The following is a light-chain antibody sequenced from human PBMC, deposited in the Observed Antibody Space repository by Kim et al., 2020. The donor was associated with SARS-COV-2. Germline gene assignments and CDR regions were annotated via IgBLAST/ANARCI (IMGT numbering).Light chain of an antibody. V-gene: IGKV3-20*01. CDR3: QLYGSSPHP. CDR1: QRIGRSS. CDR2: GAS. Sequence: SSGGEATLFSWTSQRIGRSSLAWYQQKPGQAPRLLIYGASSRATGTPDRFSGSGSGTDFTLTISRLEPEDFAVYYCQLYGSSPHPFGQGTRLEIK. J-gene: IGKJ5*01.